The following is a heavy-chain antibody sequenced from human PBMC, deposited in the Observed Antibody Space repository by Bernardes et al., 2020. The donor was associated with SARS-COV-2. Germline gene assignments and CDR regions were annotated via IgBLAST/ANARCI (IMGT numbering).Heavy chain of an antibody. CDR2: MYYSGTT. CDR1: GGSLSSSSYY. Sequence: SETLSLTCTVSGGSLSSSSYYWGWIRQPPGKGLEWIGSMYYSGTTYHNPSFKSRASISIDTSKNQLSLRLNSMTAADTAVYYCVGSSCGIDCYIGGLRSWDYGMDIWGQGTTVTVSS. CDR3: VGSSCGIDCYIGGLRSWDYGMDI. V-gene: IGHV4-39*01. D-gene: IGHD2-21*02. J-gene: IGHJ6*02.